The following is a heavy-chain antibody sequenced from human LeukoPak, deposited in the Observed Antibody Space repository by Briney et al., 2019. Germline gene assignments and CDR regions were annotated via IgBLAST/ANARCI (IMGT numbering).Heavy chain of an antibody. V-gene: IGHV3-23*01. Sequence: GGSLRLSCAASGFTFGSYGMSWVRQAPGKGLEWVSSISGSGGNTYYADSVKGRFTISRDNSKNTLYLQMNSLRAEDTALYYCAKDHLLSGTYGYLDYWGQGTLVSVSS. CDR1: GFTFGSYG. CDR3: AKDHLLSGTYGYLDY. D-gene: IGHD1-26*01. J-gene: IGHJ4*02. CDR2: ISGSGGNT.